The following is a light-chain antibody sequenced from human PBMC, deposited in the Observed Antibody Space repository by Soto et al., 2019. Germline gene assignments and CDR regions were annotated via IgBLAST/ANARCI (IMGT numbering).Light chain of an antibody. J-gene: IGKJ1*01. CDR2: GAS. V-gene: IGKV3-15*01. CDR1: QSVSSN. CDR3: QQYGGT. Sequence: EIVMTQSPATLSVSPGERATLSCRASQSVSSNLAWYQQKPGQAPRLLIYGASTRATGIPARFSGSGSGTAFTLTISSLQSEDFAVYYCQQYGGTFGQGTKVEIK.